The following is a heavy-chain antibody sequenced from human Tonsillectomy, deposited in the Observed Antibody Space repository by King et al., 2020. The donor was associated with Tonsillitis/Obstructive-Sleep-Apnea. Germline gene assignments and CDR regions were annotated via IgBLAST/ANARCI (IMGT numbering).Heavy chain of an antibody. D-gene: IGHD3-9*01. CDR2: IKSKTDGGTT. Sequence: VQLVESGGGLVKPGGSLRLSCAASGFTFSNAWMSWVRQAPGKGLEWVGRIKSKTDGGTTDYAAPVKGRFTISRDDSKNTLYLQMNSLKTEDTAVYYCTTERYFVWLPTPHFDYWGQGTLVTVSS. CDR3: TTERYFVWLPTPHFDY. CDR1: GFTFSNAW. J-gene: IGHJ4*02. V-gene: IGHV3-15*01.